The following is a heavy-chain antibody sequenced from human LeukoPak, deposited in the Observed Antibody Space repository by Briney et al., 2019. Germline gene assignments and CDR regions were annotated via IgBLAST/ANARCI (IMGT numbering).Heavy chain of an antibody. CDR1: GGSFSGYY. J-gene: IGHJ3*02. V-gene: IGHV4-34*01. Sequence: PSESLSLTCAVYGGSFSGYYWSWIRQPPGKGLEWIGEINHRGSTNYNPSLKSRVTISVDTSKNQFSLKLSSVTAADTAVYYCARGHVAFDIRGQGTMVTVSS. CDR3: ARGHVAFDI. CDR2: INHRGST.